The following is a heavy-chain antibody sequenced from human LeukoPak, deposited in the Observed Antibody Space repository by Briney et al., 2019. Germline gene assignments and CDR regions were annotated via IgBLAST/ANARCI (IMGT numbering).Heavy chain of an antibody. CDR1: GGTFSSYA. CDR3: ARDDYDSGH. J-gene: IGHJ4*02. CDR2: VIPILGIA. V-gene: IGHV1-69*04. D-gene: IGHD3-3*01. Sequence: SVKVSCKASGGTFSSYAISWVRQAPGQGLEWMGRVIPILGIANYAQKFQGRVTITADKSTSTAYMELSSLRSEDAAVYYCARDDYDSGHWGQGTLVTVSS.